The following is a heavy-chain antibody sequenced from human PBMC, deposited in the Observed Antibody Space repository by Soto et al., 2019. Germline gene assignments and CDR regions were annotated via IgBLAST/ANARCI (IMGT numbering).Heavy chain of an antibody. V-gene: IGHV3-48*01. CDR1: GFTFSSYS. CDR2: ISSSSSTI. J-gene: IGHJ6*03. Sequence: GGSLRLSCAASGFTFSSYSMNWVRQAPGKGLEWVSYISSSSSTIYYADSVKGRFTISRDNAKNSLYLQMNSLRAEDTAVYYCARELTEHNWNPEKVYYYYYMDVWGKGTTVTVSS. CDR3: ARELTEHNWNPEKVYYYYYMDV. D-gene: IGHD1-20*01.